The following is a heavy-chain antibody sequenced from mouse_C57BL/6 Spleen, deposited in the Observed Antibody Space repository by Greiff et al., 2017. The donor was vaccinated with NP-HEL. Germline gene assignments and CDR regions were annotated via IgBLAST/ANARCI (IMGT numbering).Heavy chain of an antibody. Sequence: QVQLQQSGAELARPGASVKLSCKASGYTFTSYGISWVKQRTGQGLEWIGEIYPRSGNTYYNEKFKGKATLTADKSSSTAYMELRSLTSEDSAVYFCATYKAWFADWGKGTLVTVSA. CDR3: ATYKAWFAD. D-gene: IGHD5-1*01. J-gene: IGHJ3*01. CDR1: GYTFTSYG. V-gene: IGHV1-81*01. CDR2: IYPRSGNT.